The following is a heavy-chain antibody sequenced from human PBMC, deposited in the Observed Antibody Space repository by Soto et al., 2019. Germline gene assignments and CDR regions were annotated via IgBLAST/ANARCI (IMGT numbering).Heavy chain of an antibody. Sequence: SVKVSCKASGGTFSSYAISLVRQAPGQGLEWMGGIIPIFGTANYAQKFQGRVTITADKSTSTAYMELSSLRSEDTAVYYCAREYCSSTSCYVLDYWGQGTLVTVSS. D-gene: IGHD2-2*01. CDR3: AREYCSSTSCYVLDY. CDR1: GGTFSSYA. CDR2: IIPIFGTA. J-gene: IGHJ4*02. V-gene: IGHV1-69*06.